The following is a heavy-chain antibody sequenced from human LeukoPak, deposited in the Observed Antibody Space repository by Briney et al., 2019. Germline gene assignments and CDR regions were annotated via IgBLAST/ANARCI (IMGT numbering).Heavy chain of an antibody. CDR1: GFTFVNAS. J-gene: IGHJ5*02. V-gene: IGHV3-15*01. Sequence: PGVSLRLSCLTSGFTFVNASMSWVRQAPGKGLEWVGLMKSKPEGGTTFYAAPVKDRFSISRDDSRNTLYLQMNSLTIGDTGVYYCTTGNPWGQGTLVTVSS. CDR3: TTGNP. CDR2: MKSKPEGGTT.